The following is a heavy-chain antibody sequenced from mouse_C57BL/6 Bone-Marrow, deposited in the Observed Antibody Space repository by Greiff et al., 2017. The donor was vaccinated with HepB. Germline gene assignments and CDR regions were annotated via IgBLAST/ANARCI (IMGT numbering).Heavy chain of an antibody. V-gene: IGHV5-12*01. CDR2: ISNGGGSN. J-gene: IGHJ1*03. D-gene: IGHD1-1*01. CDR1: GFTFSDYY. Sequence: EVKLQESGGGLVQPGGSLKLSCAASGFTFSDYYMYWVRQTPEKRLEWVAYISNGGGSNYYPDTVKGRFTISRDNAKNTLYLQMSRLKSEDTAMYYCASYYYGMDWYFDVWGTGTTLTVSS. CDR3: ASYYYGMDWYFDV.